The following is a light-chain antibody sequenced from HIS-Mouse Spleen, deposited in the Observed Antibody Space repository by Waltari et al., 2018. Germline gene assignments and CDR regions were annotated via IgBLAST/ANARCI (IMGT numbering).Light chain of an antibody. CDR2: QDS. CDR1: KLGDKH. Sequence: SYELTQPPSVSVSPGQTASITCSGDKLGDKHACWYQQKPGQSPGLVIYQDSKRPSGIPERFSGSNSGNTATLTISGTQAMDEADYYCQAWDSSYSVFGGGTKLTVL. V-gene: IGLV3-1*01. J-gene: IGLJ2*01. CDR3: QAWDSSYSV.